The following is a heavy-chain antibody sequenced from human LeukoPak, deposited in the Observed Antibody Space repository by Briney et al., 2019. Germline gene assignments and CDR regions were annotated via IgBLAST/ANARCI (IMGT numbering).Heavy chain of an antibody. V-gene: IGHV3-20*04. CDR2: INWNGGST. CDR3: AIKIRYDYVWGSYRGFDY. J-gene: IGHJ4*02. Sequence: GGSLRLSCAASGFTFDDYGMSWVRQAPGKGLEWVSGINWNGGSTGYADSVKGRFTISRDNAKNSLYLQMNSLRAEDTALYYCAIKIRYDYVWGSYRGFDYWGQGTLVTVSS. CDR1: GFTFDDYG. D-gene: IGHD3-16*02.